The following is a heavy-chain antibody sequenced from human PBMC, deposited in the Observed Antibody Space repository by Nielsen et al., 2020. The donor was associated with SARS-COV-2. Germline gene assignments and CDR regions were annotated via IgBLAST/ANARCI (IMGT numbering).Heavy chain of an antibody. Sequence: VSVKVSCKASGYSFTRNGISWVRQAPGQGLGWMGWISGYNGDTNYEQRFQGRVTMTADTSTSTAYMELRSLNSDDTAVYYCARDALRYFDWFFVDSFDLWGQGTMVTVSS. CDR3: ARDALRYFDWFFVDSFDL. CDR1: GYSFTRNG. J-gene: IGHJ3*01. D-gene: IGHD3-9*01. V-gene: IGHV1-18*01. CDR2: ISGYNGDT.